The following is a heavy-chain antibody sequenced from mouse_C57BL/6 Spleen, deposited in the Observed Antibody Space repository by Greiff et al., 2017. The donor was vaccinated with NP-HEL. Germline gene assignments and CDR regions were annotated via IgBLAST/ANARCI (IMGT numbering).Heavy chain of an antibody. J-gene: IGHJ2*01. CDR1: GYSITSGYD. CDR2: ISYSGST. V-gene: IGHV3-1*01. Sequence: EVKLQESGPGMVKPSQSLSLTCTVTGYSITSGYDWHWIRHFPGNKLEWMGYISYSGSTNYNPSLKSRISITHDTSKNHFFLTLNSVTTEDTATYDCARGWLDWAGFDYWGQGTTLTVSS. CDR3: ARGWLDWAGFDY. D-gene: IGHD4-1*01.